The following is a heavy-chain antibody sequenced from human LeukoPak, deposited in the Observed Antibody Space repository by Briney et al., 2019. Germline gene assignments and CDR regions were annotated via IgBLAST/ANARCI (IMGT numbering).Heavy chain of an antibody. CDR2: INPNSGGT. D-gene: IGHD1-26*01. Sequence: ASVTVSCKASGYTFTGYYMHWVRQAPGQGLEWMGWINPNSGGTNYAQKFQGRVIMTRDTSISTAYMELSRLRSDDTAVYYCARGDSGRDWFDPWGQGTLVTVSS. CDR3: ARGDSGRDWFDP. CDR1: GYTFTGYY. V-gene: IGHV1-2*02. J-gene: IGHJ5*02.